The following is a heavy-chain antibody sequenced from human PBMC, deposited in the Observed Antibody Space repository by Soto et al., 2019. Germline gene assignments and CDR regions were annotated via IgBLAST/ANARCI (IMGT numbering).Heavy chain of an antibody. Sequence: SETLSLTCAVSGASFSGFYWSWIRQSTGQGLERIGEIDHSGITNHNTALKSRATMSVDTSKNQFSLKLRSVTAADTAVYYCARGVSVTLAVQGGAPDKNYFDSWSQGTLVTVSS. V-gene: IGHV4-34*04. J-gene: IGHJ4*02. CDR2: IDHSGIT. D-gene: IGHD1-26*01. CDR1: GASFSGFY. CDR3: ARGVSVTLAVQGGAPDKNYFDS.